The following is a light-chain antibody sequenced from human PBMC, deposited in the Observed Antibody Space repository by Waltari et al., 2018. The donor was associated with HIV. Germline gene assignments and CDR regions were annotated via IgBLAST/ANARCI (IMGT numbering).Light chain of an antibody. V-gene: IGLV2-11*01. CDR2: DVS. Sequence: QYALTPPRSLSGSPGQSVTISCTGTPSDAGSYHYVSWYQHHPGKAPNLILYDVSERPSGVPDRFSGSKSGNTASLTISGLQAEDEADYYCCSSAGTYTFVVFGGGTQLTVL. J-gene: IGLJ2*01. CDR1: PSDAGSYHY. CDR3: CSSAGTYTFVV.